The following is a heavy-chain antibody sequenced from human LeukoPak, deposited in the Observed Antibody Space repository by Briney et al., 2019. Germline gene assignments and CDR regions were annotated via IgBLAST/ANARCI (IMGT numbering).Heavy chain of an antibody. D-gene: IGHD1-26*01. Sequence: SVKLSCKASGGTFSSDAISWVRQAPGQGLEWMGGIIPKLGTANYAQKFRGRVTITADESTTTVYMELSSLRSEDTAVYYCAREKGSWGVFDYWGQGTLVTVSS. J-gene: IGHJ4*02. CDR3: AREKGSWGVFDY. V-gene: IGHV1-69*01. CDR1: GGTFSSDA. CDR2: IIPKLGTA.